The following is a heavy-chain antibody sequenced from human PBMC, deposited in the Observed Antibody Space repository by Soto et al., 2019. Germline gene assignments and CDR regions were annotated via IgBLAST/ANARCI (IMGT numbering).Heavy chain of an antibody. CDR2: ISSGSSYI. Sequence: GSLRLSCAASGFTFSTYTMNWVRQAPGKGLEWISFISSGSSYIYYAGSVKGRFTISRDNAKNSLFLQMNSLRADDTAVYYCARDILSGGAYPDSWGQGTKVTVSS. V-gene: IGHV3-21*05. D-gene: IGHD3-10*01. CDR1: GFTFSTYT. J-gene: IGHJ5*01. CDR3: ARDILSGGAYPDS.